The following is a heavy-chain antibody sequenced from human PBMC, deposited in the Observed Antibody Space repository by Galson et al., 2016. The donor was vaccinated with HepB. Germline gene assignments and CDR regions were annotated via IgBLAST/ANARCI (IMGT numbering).Heavy chain of an antibody. CDR3: ARGRTYSSSWIDY. D-gene: IGHD6-13*01. J-gene: IGHJ4*02. V-gene: IGHV1-3*01. CDR2: INPGNGNT. CDR1: GYPFTNYA. Sequence: SVKVSCKASGYPFTNYAMHWVRQAPGQRLEWMGWINPGNGNTKYSQKFQGRVTITRDTSASTAYMELSSLRSEDTAVYYCARGRTYSSSWIDYWGQGTLVTVSS.